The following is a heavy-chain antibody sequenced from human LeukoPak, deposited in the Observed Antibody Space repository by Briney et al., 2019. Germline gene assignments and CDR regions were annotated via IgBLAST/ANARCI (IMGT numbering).Heavy chain of an antibody. Sequence: SETLSLTCTVSGVSISSYYWSWIRQPPGKGLEWIGYIYYSGSTNYNPSLKSRVTISVDTSKNQFSLKLSSVTAADTAVYYCASYRLYFDYWGQGTLVTVSS. V-gene: IGHV4-59*01. J-gene: IGHJ4*02. CDR3: ASYRLYFDY. D-gene: IGHD1-26*01. CDR2: IYYSGST. CDR1: GVSISSYY.